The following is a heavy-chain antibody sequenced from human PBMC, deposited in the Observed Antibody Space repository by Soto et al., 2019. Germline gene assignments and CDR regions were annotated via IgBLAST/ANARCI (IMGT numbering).Heavy chain of an antibody. CDR1: GGSISSYY. CDR3: ATIMSDFDY. D-gene: IGHD3-16*01. V-gene: IGHV4-59*01. CDR2: IYYSGST. Sequence: QVQLQESGPGLVKPSETLSLTCTVSGGSISSYYWSWIRQPPGKGLEWIGYIYYSGSTNYNPSLKSRVTISVDTSKNQFSLKLSSVTSADTAVYYCATIMSDFDYWGQGTLVTVSS. J-gene: IGHJ4*02.